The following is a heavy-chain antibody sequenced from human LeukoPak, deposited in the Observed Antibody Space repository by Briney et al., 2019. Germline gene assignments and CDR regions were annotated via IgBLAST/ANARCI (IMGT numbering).Heavy chain of an antibody. CDR2: IFHTGNS. V-gene: IGHV4-30-2*01. J-gene: IGHJ5*02. Sequence: PSETLSLTCTVSSDSISSGDYSWGWIRQPSGKGLEWIGYIFHTGNSYYNPSLRSRVTISVDRSRNQFSLRLTSVTAADTAVYYCARELWFVNAPGSWLDPWGPGTLVAVSS. D-gene: IGHD3-10*01. CDR1: SDSISSGDYS. CDR3: ARELWFVNAPGSWLDP.